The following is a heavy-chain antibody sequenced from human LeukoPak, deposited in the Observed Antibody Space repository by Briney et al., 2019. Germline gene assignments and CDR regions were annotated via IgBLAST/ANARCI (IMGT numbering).Heavy chain of an antibody. Sequence: SGPLSLPCGLSGYSMNSGYYWGWIRQPPGEGLGWIGSIYHSGSTSYNPSLKSRVTISVDTSKNQFSLRLSSVTAADTAVYYCARHVDQLLNWFDPWGQGTLVTVSS. CDR2: IYHSGST. J-gene: IGHJ5*02. D-gene: IGHD2-2*01. CDR3: ARHVDQLLNWFDP. V-gene: IGHV4-38-2*01. CDR1: GYSMNSGYY.